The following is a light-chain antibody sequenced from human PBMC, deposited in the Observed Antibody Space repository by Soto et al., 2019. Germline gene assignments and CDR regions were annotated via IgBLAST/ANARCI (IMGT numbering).Light chain of an antibody. CDR2: DSS. Sequence: DIQTTQSPSSLSASVGDRVTIICQASQDINNYLNWYQQKPGKAPKLLIYDSSNLEIGVPSRFSGSGYGTRFSFTISSLQPEDIATYYCQQFDNLPFTFGQGTRLEIK. V-gene: IGKV1-33*01. J-gene: IGKJ5*01. CDR1: QDINNY. CDR3: QQFDNLPFT.